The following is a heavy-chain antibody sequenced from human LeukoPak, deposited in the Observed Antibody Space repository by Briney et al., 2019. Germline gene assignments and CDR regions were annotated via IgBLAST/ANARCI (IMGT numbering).Heavy chain of an antibody. CDR3: TRGGYGTNYYDPVEAFDI. CDR1: GYTFTGHY. Sequence: ASVKVSRKSSGYTFTGHYIHWVRQAPGQGIGWLGWINTNNGGTKYAQKFQGWVTMTSDTSISTAYMEMSSLTSNDTAVYYCTRGGYGTNYYDPVEAFDIWGQGTLVTVSS. J-gene: IGHJ3*02. V-gene: IGHV1-2*04. CDR2: INTNNGGT. D-gene: IGHD6-13*01.